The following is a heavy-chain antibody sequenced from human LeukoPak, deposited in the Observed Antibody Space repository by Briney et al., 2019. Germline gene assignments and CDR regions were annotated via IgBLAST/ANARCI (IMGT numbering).Heavy chain of an antibody. CDR3: ARKSGYSSGPAPYYYYYMDV. D-gene: IGHD6-19*01. J-gene: IGHJ6*03. V-gene: IGHV4-34*01. Sequence: SETLSLTCAVYGGSFSGYYWSWIRQPPGKGLEWIGEINHSGSTNYNPSLKSRVTISVDTTKNQFSLKLSSVTAADTAVYYCARKSGYSSGPAPYYYYYMDVWGKGTTVTVSS. CDR1: GGSFSGYY. CDR2: INHSGST.